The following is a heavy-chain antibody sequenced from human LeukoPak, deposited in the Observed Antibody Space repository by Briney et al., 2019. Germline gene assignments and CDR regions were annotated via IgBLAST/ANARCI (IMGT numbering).Heavy chain of an antibody. CDR1: GGSISSYD. J-gene: IGHJ6*03. CDR2: IYYSGST. V-gene: IGHV4-59*01. CDR3: AKGVGVPAAFYYMDV. Sequence: PSETLSLTCTVSGGSISSYDWSWIRQPPGKGLEWIGYIYYSGSTDYNPSLKSRVTISVDTSKNQFSLKLSSVTAADTAVYYCAKGVGVPAAFYYMDVWGKGTTVTVSS. D-gene: IGHD2-2*01.